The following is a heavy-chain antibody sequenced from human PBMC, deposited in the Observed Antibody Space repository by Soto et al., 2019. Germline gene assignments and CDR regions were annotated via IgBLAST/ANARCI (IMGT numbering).Heavy chain of an antibody. CDR2: ISGSGGST. CDR1: GFTFSSYA. D-gene: IGHD6-19*01. J-gene: IGHJ6*02. CDR3: AKDLRVGSGWSYYYYYYGMDV. Sequence: GGSLRLSCAASGFTFSSYAMSWVRQAPGKGLEWVSAISGSGGSTYYADSVKGRFTISRDNSKNTLYLQMNSLRAEDTAVYYCAKDLRVGSGWSYYYYYYGMDVWGQGTTVTVSS. V-gene: IGHV3-23*01.